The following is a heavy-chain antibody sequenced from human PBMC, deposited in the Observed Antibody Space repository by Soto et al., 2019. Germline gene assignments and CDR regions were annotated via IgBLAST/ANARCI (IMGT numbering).Heavy chain of an antibody. CDR2: ISHSGST. J-gene: IGHJ4*02. D-gene: IGHD3-10*01. Sequence: QVQLQEPGPGLVKPSQTLYLTCTVSGGSISSGRSYWTWIRQHPGKGLEWFGYISHSGSTYYNPSVKSRITISADTSDSQFSLKLSSVTAADTAVYYCARANYGQLLAYWGQGTLVTVSS. CDR3: ARANYGQLLAY. V-gene: IGHV4-31*03. CDR1: GGSISSGRSY.